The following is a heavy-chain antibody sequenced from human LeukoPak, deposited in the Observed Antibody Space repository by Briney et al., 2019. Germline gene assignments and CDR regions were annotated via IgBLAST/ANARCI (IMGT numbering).Heavy chain of an antibody. V-gene: IGHV3-20*04. Sequence: GGSLRLSCAASGFTFDDYGMSWVRQAPGKGLEWVSGINWNGGSTGYADSVKGRFTISRDNAKNSLYLQMYSLRAEDTAMYFCARVVIDASDIWGQGTMVTVSS. CDR3: ARVVIDASDI. CDR2: INWNGGST. J-gene: IGHJ3*02. D-gene: IGHD3-22*01. CDR1: GFTFDDYG.